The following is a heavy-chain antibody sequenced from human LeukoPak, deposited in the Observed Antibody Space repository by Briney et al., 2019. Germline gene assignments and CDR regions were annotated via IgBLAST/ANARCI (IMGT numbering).Heavy chain of an antibody. Sequence: SGGSLRLSCAASGFTFSSYAMSWVRQAPGKGLEWVSAISGSGGSTYYADSVKGRFTISRDNSKNTLYLQMNSLRAEDTAVYYCARDQGIVVVISAFDIWGQGTMVTVSS. V-gene: IGHV3-23*01. CDR1: GFTFSSYA. J-gene: IGHJ3*02. CDR3: ARDQGIVVVISAFDI. D-gene: IGHD3-22*01. CDR2: ISGSGGST.